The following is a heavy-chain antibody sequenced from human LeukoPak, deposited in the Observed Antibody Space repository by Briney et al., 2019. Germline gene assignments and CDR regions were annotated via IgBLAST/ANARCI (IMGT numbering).Heavy chain of an antibody. D-gene: IGHD3-3*01. CDR2: IRYDGSNK. J-gene: IGHJ4*02. CDR3: AKEAGYDFWNPGVDY. V-gene: IGHV3-30*02. Sequence: TGGSLRLSCAASGFTFSSYGMHWVRQAPGKGLEWVAFIRYDGSNKYYADSVKGRFTISRDNSKNTLYLQMNSLRAEDTAVYYCAKEAGYDFWNPGVDYWGQGTLVTVSS. CDR1: GFTFSSYG.